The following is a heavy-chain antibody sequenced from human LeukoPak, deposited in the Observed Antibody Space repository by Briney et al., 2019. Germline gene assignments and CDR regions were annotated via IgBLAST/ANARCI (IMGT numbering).Heavy chain of an antibody. CDR2: ISWNSGSI. Sequence: TGGSLRLSCAASGFTFDDYAMHWVRQAPGKGLEWVSGISWNSGSIGYADSVKGRFTISRDNAKNSLYLQMNSLRAEDTAVYYCARDRRWLQDDAFDIWGQGTMVTVPS. D-gene: IGHD5-24*01. J-gene: IGHJ3*02. CDR1: GFTFDDYA. CDR3: ARDRRWLQDDAFDI. V-gene: IGHV3-9*01.